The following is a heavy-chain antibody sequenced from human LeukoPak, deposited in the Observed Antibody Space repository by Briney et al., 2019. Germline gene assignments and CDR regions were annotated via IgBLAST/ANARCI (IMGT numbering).Heavy chain of an antibody. J-gene: IGHJ2*01. Sequence: SETLSLTCIVSGGSISSYNWNWIRQPPGKGLEWIGYMYNSGSTNNNPSLKSRVTISVDKSKNQFSLKLSSVTAADTAVYYCAKESNSSDNWYSDLWGRGTLVTVSS. CDR2: MYNSGST. CDR3: AKESNSSDNWYSDL. CDR1: GGSISSYN. D-gene: IGHD2/OR15-2a*01. V-gene: IGHV4-59*01.